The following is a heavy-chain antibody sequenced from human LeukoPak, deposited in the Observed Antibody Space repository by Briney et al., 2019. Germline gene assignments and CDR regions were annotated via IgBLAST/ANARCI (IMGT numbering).Heavy chain of an antibody. CDR3: ARQGGALNWFDP. V-gene: IGHV4-39*01. Sequence: SETLSLTCTVSGGSISSSSYYWGWLRQPPGKGLEWIGSIFYSGSAYYNPSLKSRVAISVDTSKNQFSLKLSSVTAADTAVYYCARQGGALNWFDPWGQGTLVTVSS. CDR2: IFYSGSA. CDR1: GGSISSSSYY. D-gene: IGHD1-26*01. J-gene: IGHJ5*02.